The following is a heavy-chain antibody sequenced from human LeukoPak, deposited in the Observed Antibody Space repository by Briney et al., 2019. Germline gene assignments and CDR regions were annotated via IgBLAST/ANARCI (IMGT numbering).Heavy chain of an antibody. J-gene: IGHJ5*02. D-gene: IGHD1-26*01. CDR2: IYHSGTT. V-gene: IGHV4-38-2*02. Sequence: SETLSLTCTVSAYSISDGFVWGFIRQPPGKGLEWIASIYHSGTTYYNPSLRSRVTMSVDTSNNQFSLKLSSVAAADTAMYFCTRLSHVAGAPKVSWFDPWGQGTLVTVSS. CDR3: TRLSHVAGAPKVSWFDP. CDR1: AYSISDGFV.